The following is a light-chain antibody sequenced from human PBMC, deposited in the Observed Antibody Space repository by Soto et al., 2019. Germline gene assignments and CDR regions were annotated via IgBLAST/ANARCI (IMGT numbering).Light chain of an antibody. CDR3: QQLNSYPIT. V-gene: IGKV1-9*01. CDR1: QGISSY. CDR2: AAS. Sequence: PLSQSPSSPCAPLGDRVTITFPASQGISSYLAWYQQKPGKAPKLLIYAASTLQSGVPSRFSGSGSGTDFTLTISSLQPEDFATYYCQQLNSYPITCGQGTRREIK. J-gene: IGKJ5*01.